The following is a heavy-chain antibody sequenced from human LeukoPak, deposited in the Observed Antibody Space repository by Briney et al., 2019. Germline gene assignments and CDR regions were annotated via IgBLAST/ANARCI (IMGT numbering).Heavy chain of an antibody. V-gene: IGHV3-23*01. D-gene: IGHD3-10*02. J-gene: IGHJ4*02. CDR1: GFTFSIYA. Sequence: GGSLRLSCAASGFTFSIYAMSGVRQAPGKGLEWVSAISGSGGSTYYADSVKGRFTISRDNSKNTLYLQMNSLRAEDTAVYYCAKVVRTRITMWGYFDSWGQGALVSVSS. CDR3: AKVVRTRITMWGYFDS. CDR2: ISGSGGST.